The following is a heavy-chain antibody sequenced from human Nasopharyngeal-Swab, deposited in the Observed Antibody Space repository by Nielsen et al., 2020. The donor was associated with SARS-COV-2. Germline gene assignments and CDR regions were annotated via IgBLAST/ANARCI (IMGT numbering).Heavy chain of an antibody. D-gene: IGHD3-22*01. CDR1: GFTFSSYS. V-gene: IGHV3-21*01. CDR2: ISSSSSYI. Sequence: GESLKISCAASGFTFSSYSMNWVRQAPGKGLEWVSSISSSSSYIYYADSVKGRFTISRDNAKNSLYLQMNSLRAEDTAVYYCARDKNYYDSSGYANWFDPWGQGTLVTVSS. J-gene: IGHJ5*02. CDR3: ARDKNYYDSSGYANWFDP.